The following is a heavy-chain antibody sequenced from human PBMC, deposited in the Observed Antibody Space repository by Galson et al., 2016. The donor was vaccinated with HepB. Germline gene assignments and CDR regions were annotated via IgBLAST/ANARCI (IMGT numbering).Heavy chain of an antibody. CDR1: EFTFSSYV. V-gene: IGHV3-23*01. D-gene: IGHD4-23*01. CDR3: AKGAGLYGGNWYFDL. J-gene: IGHJ2*01. Sequence: SLRLSCAASEFTFSSYVLSWVRQAPGKGLEWVSAITGSGGSTFHADSVKGRFTISGDNSQNTLYLQLNSVRDDDTAVYSCAKGAGLYGGNWYFDLWGRGTLVTVSS. CDR2: ITGSGGST.